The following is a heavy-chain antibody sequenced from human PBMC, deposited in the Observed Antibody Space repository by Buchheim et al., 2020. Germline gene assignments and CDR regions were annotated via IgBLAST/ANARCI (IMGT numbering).Heavy chain of an antibody. Sequence: QLQLQESGPGLVKPSETLSLTCTVSGGSISNSSYYWGWIRQPPGKGLEWIGSIYYSGSTYYNPSLKSRVTISVDTSKNQFSLKLSSVTAADTSVYYCARHKVGANTFDCWGQVPL. D-gene: IGHD1-26*01. CDR2: IYYSGST. J-gene: IGHJ4*02. CDR1: GGSISNSSYY. CDR3: ARHKVGANTFDC. V-gene: IGHV4-39*01.